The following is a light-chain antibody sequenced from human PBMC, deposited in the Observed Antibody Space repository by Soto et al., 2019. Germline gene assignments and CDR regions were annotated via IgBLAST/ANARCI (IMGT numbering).Light chain of an antibody. CDR2: GNN. V-gene: IGLV1-40*01. CDR3: QSYDSSLSGSG. J-gene: IGLJ2*01. Sequence: QAVVTQPPSVSGAPGQRVTISCTGSSSNIGAGYDVHWYQQLPGTAPKLLIYGNNNRPSGVPDRFSGSKSGTSASLAITGLQAEDEADYYCQSYDSSLSGSGFGGGTMLTVL. CDR1: SSNIGAGYD.